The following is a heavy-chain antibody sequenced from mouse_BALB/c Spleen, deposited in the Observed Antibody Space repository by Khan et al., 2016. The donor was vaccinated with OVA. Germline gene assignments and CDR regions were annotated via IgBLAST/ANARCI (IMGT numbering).Heavy chain of an antibody. CDR1: GYTFLNYW. Sequence: QVQLQQSGAELAKPGASVKMSCKASGYTFLNYWILCVKQRPGQGLEWIGSINPSTGYTEYNQNFKDKATLTADKSSTTAYMQLSILTSEDSAVYYCARRGLRWDFDYWGQGTTLTVSS. D-gene: IGHD1-1*01. CDR2: INPSTGYT. CDR3: ARRGLRWDFDY. V-gene: IGHV1-7*01. J-gene: IGHJ2*01.